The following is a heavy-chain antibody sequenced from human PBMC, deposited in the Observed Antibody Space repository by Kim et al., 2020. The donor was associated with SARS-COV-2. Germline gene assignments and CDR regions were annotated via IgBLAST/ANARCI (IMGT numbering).Heavy chain of an antibody. CDR2: INPNSGGT. CDR1: GYTFTGYY. Sequence: ASVKVSCKASGYTFTGYYMHWVRQAPGQGLEWMGWINPNSGGTNYAQKFQGRVTMTGDTSISTAYMELSRLRSDDTAVYYCATLPAAIPYYFDYWGQGTLVTVSS. J-gene: IGHJ4*02. D-gene: IGHD2-2*01. CDR3: ATLPAAIPYYFDY. V-gene: IGHV1-2*02.